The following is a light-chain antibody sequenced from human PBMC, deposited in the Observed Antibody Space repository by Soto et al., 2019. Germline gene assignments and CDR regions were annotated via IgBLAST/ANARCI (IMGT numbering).Light chain of an antibody. CDR1: QSVGSN. Sequence: EIVMTQSQATLSVSPGERATLSCRASQSVGSNLGWYQQKPGQAPRLLIYGASTRATGIPDWFSGSGSGTDFTLTISSLHSEDFAVYYCQHCDNWSAFGQGTRLEIK. CDR3: QHCDNWSA. CDR2: GAS. V-gene: IGKV3D-15*01. J-gene: IGKJ5*01.